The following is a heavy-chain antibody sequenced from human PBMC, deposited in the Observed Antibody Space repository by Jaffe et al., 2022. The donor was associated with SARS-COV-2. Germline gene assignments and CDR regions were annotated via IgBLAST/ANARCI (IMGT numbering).Heavy chain of an antibody. CDR2: IYDTGSIYRTPST. V-gene: IGHV4-59*01. CDR3: ARGVYGGHNYHYYYMDV. D-gene: IGHD4-17*01. J-gene: IGHJ6*03. CDR1: GGSISNYY. Sequence: QVQLQESGPGLVKPSETLSLTCTVSGGSISNYYLTWIRQPPGKGLEWIGYIYDTGSIYRTPSTNYSPSLMSRITISLDTSMNQFSLRVSSVTAADTAMYYCARGVYGGHNYHYYYMDVWGKGTTVTVSS.